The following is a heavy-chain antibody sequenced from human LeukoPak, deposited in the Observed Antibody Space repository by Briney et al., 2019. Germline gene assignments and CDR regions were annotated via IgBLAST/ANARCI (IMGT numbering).Heavy chain of an antibody. CDR2: IHYSGTT. CDR1: GGSISSYY. D-gene: IGHD3-10*01. CDR3: ARWDYYGSGGRRLDY. Sequence: SETLFLTCSVSGGSISSYYWNWIRQPPGKGLEWIGYIHYSGTTNYNPSLKSRVTISLDTSKNQFSLRLSSVTAADTAVYYCARWDYYGSGGRRLDYWGQGTLVTVSS. J-gene: IGHJ4*02. V-gene: IGHV4-59*08.